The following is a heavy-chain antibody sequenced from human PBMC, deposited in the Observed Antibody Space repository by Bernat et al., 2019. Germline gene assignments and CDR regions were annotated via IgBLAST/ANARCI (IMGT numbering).Heavy chain of an antibody. Sequence: QGELVQSGTAMKQLGASVRVSCKAPGFIFTSNGFAWVRQASVQGLEWMGRVSAYNGDTQYAQKFQGRVLMTTDSSTTQACMELKNQSSDDTAVYFCATTSVSLYWYFELWGRGTLVIVSS. V-gene: IGHV1-18*01. CDR3: ATTSVSLYWYFEL. CDR2: VSAYNGDT. J-gene: IGHJ2*01. CDR1: GFIFTSNG.